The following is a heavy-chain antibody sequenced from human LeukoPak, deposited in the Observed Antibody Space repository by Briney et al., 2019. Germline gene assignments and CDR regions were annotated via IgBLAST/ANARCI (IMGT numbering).Heavy chain of an antibody. J-gene: IGHJ6*03. CDR3: ARHVVRGVIIRRGYYYYMDV. Sequence: PSETLSLTCAIYGGSFSGYDWSWIRQPPGKGLEWIAEINHSGSTNYNPSLKSRVTISVDTSKNQFSLKLSSVTAADTAVYYCARHVVRGVIIRRGYYYYMDVWGKGTTVTISS. CDR2: INHSGST. V-gene: IGHV4-34*01. CDR1: GGSFSGYD. D-gene: IGHD3-10*01.